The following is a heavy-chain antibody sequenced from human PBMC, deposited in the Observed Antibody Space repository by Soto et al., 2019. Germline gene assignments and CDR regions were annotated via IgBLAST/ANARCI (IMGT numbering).Heavy chain of an antibody. CDR1: GYTFTSYG. CDR2: ISAYNGNT. CDR3: ARDRGGIYWGDGRFDY. V-gene: IGHV1-18*01. D-gene: IGHD1-26*01. Sequence: QVQLVQSGAEVKKPGASVKVSCKASGYTFTSYGISWVRQAPGQGLEWVGGISAYNGNTNYAQKLQGRVTMTTDTSTSTAYMELRSLRSDDTAVYYCARDRGGIYWGDGRFDYWGQGTLVTVSS. J-gene: IGHJ4*02.